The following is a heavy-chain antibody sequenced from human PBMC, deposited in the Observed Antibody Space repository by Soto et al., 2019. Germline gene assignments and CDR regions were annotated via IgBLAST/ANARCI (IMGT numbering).Heavy chain of an antibody. Sequence: EVQLSESGGGFIQSGGSLRLSCAASGFSISNYAMSWVRQAPGRGLEWISSISDSGTNTFYADSVRGRFVISRDKSKNTVYLQMDSLRIEDSAVYYCAKDRQPYSATWPYSWGQGTLVTVSS. V-gene: IGHV3-23*01. J-gene: IGHJ4*02. CDR3: AKDRQPYSATWPYS. D-gene: IGHD6-13*01. CDR1: GFSISNYA. CDR2: ISDSGTNT.